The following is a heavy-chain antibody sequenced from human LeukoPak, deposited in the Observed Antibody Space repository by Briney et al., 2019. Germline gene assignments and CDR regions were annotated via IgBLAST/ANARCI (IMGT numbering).Heavy chain of an antibody. Sequence: GGSLRLSCVGSGFTLSNYAMSWVRQAPGRGLEWVSGISVSGGNTYYAASVKGRFTISRDISRNTVYPQLDSLGAEDTAVYFCAKADTYSTGWRDLDYWGQGTLVTVSS. J-gene: IGHJ4*02. CDR2: ISVSGGNT. CDR3: AKADTYSTGWRDLDY. CDR1: GFTLSNYA. D-gene: IGHD6-19*01. V-gene: IGHV3-23*01.